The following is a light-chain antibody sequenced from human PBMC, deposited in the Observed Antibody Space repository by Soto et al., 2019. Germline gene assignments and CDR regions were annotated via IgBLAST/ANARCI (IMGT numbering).Light chain of an antibody. CDR3: QQFGISPVYT. V-gene: IGKV3-20*01. J-gene: IGKJ2*01. Sequence: VVLTQSPGTLSLSPGEGGTLSCRASQSVSSNYLAWYQQKSGQAPRLLIYGGSRRATGIPDRFSGGGSGTDFTLTISRLEPEDVAVYFCQCQQFGISPVYTFGQGTKLEIK. CDR1: QSVSSNY. CDR2: GGS.